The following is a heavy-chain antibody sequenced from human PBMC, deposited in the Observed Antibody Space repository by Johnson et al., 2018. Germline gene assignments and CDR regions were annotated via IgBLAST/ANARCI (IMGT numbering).Heavy chain of an antibody. Sequence: QVQLQESGPGLVKPSETLSLTCTVSGGSISSSSYYWGWIRQPPGKGLEWIGSIYYSGSTYYNPSLKSRVTISVDTSKNQFSLKLGSVTAGDTAVYYCARVRVVRGVIITGAFDIWGQGTMVTGSS. CDR2: IYYSGST. CDR1: GGSISSSSYY. D-gene: IGHD3-10*01. J-gene: IGHJ3*02. V-gene: IGHV4-39*07. CDR3: ARVRVVRGVIITGAFDI.